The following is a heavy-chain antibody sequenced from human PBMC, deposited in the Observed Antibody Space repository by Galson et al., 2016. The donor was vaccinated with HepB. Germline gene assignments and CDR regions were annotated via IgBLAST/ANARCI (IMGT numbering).Heavy chain of an antibody. CDR3: ARESYSRSYDA. CDR2: ISSSGSHI. CDR1: GFTFSDFY. Sequence: SLRLSCAPSGFTFSDFYMSWIRQAPGKGLEWISYISSSGSHIHYADSVKGRFTISRDNAKNSLSLQMNSLRAEDTAVYYCARESYSRSYDAWGQGTLVTVSS. D-gene: IGHD1-26*01. V-gene: IGHV3-11*01. J-gene: IGHJ4*02.